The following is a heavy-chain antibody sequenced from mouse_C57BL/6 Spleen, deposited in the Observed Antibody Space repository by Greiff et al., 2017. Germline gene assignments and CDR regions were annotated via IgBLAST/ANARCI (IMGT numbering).Heavy chain of an antibody. CDR3: ARKEDYDGAWFAY. CDR1: GFSLTSYG. CDR2: IWSAGST. Sequence: QVQLKESGPGLVAPSQRLSITCTVSGFSLTSYGVHWVSQPPGKGLEWLVVIWSAGSTNYNPALKSRLSISKDNSKSQVFLKMNSLQTDDTAMYYCARKEDYDGAWFAYWGQGTLVTFSA. J-gene: IGHJ3*01. D-gene: IGHD2-4*01. V-gene: IGHV2-6*02.